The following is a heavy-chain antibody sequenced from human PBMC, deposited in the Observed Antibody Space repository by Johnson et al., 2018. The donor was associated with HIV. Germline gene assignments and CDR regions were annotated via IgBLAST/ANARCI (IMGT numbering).Heavy chain of an antibody. V-gene: IGHV3-23*01. CDR1: GFTFSSYA. CDR2: VTGSGGTS. Sequence: VVQPGRSLRLSCAASGFTFSSYAMNWVRQAPGKGLEWVSSVTGSGGTSYYADSVKGRFTISRDNSQNTLYLQMNSLRAEDTAVDYCAKVNRMEQWLAGGGAFDIWGQGTMVTVSS. D-gene: IGHD6-19*01. J-gene: IGHJ3*02. CDR3: AKVNRMEQWLAGGGAFDI.